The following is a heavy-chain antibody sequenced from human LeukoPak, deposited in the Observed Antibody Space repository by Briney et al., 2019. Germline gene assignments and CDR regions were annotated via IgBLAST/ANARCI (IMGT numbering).Heavy chain of an antibody. J-gene: IGHJ4*02. CDR1: GGSISSSSYY. D-gene: IGHD1-26*01. V-gene: IGHV4-39*01. Sequence: PSETLSLTCTVSGGSISSSSYYWGWIRQPPGKGLEWIGSIYYSGSTYYNPSLKSRVTISVYTSKNQFSLKLSSVTAADTAVYYCARRTQSGYYFDYWGQGTLVTVSS. CDR2: IYYSGST. CDR3: ARRTQSGYYFDY.